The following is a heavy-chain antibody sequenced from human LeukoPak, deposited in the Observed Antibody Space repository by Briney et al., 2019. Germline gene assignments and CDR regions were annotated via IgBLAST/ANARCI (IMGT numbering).Heavy chain of an antibody. D-gene: IGHD3-3*01. CDR1: GGSISSSSYY. V-gene: IGHV4-39*07. Sequence: NPSETLSLTCTVSGGSISSSSYYWGWIRQPPGKGLEWIGSIYYSGSTYYNPSLKSRVTISVDTSKNQFSLKLSSVTAADTAVYYCARVENSYDFWSGYSGGFDPWGQGTLVTVSS. CDR3: ARVENSYDFWSGYSGGFDP. CDR2: IYYSGST. J-gene: IGHJ5*02.